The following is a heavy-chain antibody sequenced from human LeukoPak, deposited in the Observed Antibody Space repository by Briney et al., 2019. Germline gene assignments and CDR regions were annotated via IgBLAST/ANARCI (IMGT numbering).Heavy chain of an antibody. D-gene: IGHD3-10*02. Sequence: GGSLRLSCAASGFTFSSYSMNWVRQAPGKGLEWVSSISSSSSYVYYADSVKGRFTTSRDNAKNSLYLQMNSLRAEDTAVYYCARDVPVGHAFDIWGQGTMVTVSS. CDR2: ISSSSSYV. CDR3: ARDVPVGHAFDI. CDR1: GFTFSSYS. V-gene: IGHV3-21*01. J-gene: IGHJ3*02.